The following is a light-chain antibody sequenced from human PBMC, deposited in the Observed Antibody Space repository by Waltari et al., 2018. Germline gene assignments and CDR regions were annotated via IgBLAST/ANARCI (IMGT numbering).Light chain of an antibody. CDR2: AAS. J-gene: IGKJ2*01. CDR1: QSITNY. CDR3: QQSYSTPYT. Sequence: DIQMTQSPSSLSAFVGDRVTITCRASQSITNYLNWYQEKPGKAPKLLIYAASCLQGGVPSRFSGSGSGTDFTLTISSLQAEDFATYYCQQSYSTPYTFGQGTKLEIK. V-gene: IGKV1-39*01.